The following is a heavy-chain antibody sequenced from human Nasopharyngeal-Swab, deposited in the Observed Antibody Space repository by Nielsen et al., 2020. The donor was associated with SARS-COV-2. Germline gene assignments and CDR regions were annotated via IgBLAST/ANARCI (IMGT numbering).Heavy chain of an antibody. V-gene: IGHV4-59*01. CDR1: GGSISSYY. J-gene: IGHJ6*02. Sequence: SETLSLTCTVSGGSISSYYWSWIRQPPGKGLEWIGYIYYSGSANYNPSLKSRVTISVDTSKNQFSLKLSSVTAADTAVYYCARGTYGMDVWGQGTTVTVSS. CDR2: IYYSGSA. CDR3: ARGTYGMDV.